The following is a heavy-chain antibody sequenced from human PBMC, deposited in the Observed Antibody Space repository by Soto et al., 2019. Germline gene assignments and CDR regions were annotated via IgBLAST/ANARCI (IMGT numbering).Heavy chain of an antibody. CDR3: AREDQAMVRGVIRYYYGMDV. D-gene: IGHD3-10*01. CDR2: IYYSGST. CDR1: GGSISSSSYY. V-gene: IGHV4-39*01. J-gene: IGHJ6*02. Sequence: SETLSLTCTVSGGSISSSSYYWGWIRQPPGKGLEWIGSIYYSGSTYYNPSLKSRVTISVDTSKNQFSLKLSSVTAADTAVYYCAREDQAMVRGVIRYYYGMDVWGQGTTVTVSS.